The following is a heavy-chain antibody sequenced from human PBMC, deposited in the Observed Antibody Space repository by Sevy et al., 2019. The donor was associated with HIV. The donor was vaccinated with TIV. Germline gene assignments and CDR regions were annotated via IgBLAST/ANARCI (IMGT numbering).Heavy chain of an antibody. D-gene: IGHD4-17*01. CDR1: GFPFSSYE. J-gene: IGHJ4*02. CDR3: ARGLPPSATTVAHFDY. V-gene: IGHV3-48*03. CDR2: ITNSGSTK. Sequence: GGSLRLSCTASGFPFSSYEMNWVRQAPGKGLEWVSYITNSGSTKYYSDYVKGRFTISRDNAKNSLYLQMNNLRAEDTAVYYCARGLPPSATTVAHFDYWGRGTLVTVSS.